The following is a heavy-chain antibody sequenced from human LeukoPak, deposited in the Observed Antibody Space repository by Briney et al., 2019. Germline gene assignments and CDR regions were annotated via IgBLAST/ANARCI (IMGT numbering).Heavy chain of an antibody. CDR1: GYSISSGYY. J-gene: IGHJ4*02. D-gene: IGHD3-10*01. CDR2: IYHSGST. Sequence: SETLSLTCTVSGYSISSGYYWGWIRQPPGKGLEWIGSIYHSGSTYYNPSLKSRVTISVDTSKNQFSLKLSSVTAADTAVYYCARDEGEVRGALFDYWGQGTLVTVSS. V-gene: IGHV4-38-2*02. CDR3: ARDEGEVRGALFDY.